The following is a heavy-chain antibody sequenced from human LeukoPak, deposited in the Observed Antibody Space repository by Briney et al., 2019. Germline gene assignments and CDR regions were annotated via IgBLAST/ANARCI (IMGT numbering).Heavy chain of an antibody. CDR3: ARVDSSNWYEYRGYFDY. Sequence: SQTLSLTCTVSGGSISSGSYYWSWIRQPAGKGLEWIGRIYTSGSTNYNPSLKSRVTISVDTSKDQFSLKLSSVTAADTAVYYCARVDSSNWYEYRGYFDYWGQGTLVTVSS. J-gene: IGHJ4*02. CDR2: IYTSGST. CDR1: GGSISSGSYY. D-gene: IGHD6-13*01. V-gene: IGHV4-61*02.